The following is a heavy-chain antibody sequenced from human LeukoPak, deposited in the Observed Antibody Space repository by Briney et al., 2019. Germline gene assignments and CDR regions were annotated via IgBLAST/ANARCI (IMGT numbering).Heavy chain of an antibody. J-gene: IGHJ4*02. CDR1: GFTFSAYW. CDR3: ARVIRGDGYSGNFAY. V-gene: IGHV3-7*01. D-gene: IGHD5-24*01. CDR2: IKQDGSEK. Sequence: PGGSLRLSCAASGFTFSAYWMSWVRQAPGKGLEWVANIKQDGSEKYYVDSVKGRFTISRDNAKNSLYLQMNSLRAEDTAVYYCARVIRGDGYSGNFAYWGQGTLVTVSS.